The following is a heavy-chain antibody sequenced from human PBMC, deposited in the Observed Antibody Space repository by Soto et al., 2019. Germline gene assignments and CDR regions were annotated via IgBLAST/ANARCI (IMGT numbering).Heavy chain of an antibody. Sequence: SVKVSCKASGGTFSSYAISWVRQAPGQGLEWMGGIIPIFGTANYAQKFQGRVTITADESTSTAYMELSSLRSEDTAVYYCARASFWSGYYKGDYYYYGMDVWGQGTTVTASS. CDR1: GGTFSSYA. J-gene: IGHJ6*02. D-gene: IGHD3-3*01. V-gene: IGHV1-69*13. CDR2: IIPIFGTA. CDR3: ARASFWSGYYKGDYYYYGMDV.